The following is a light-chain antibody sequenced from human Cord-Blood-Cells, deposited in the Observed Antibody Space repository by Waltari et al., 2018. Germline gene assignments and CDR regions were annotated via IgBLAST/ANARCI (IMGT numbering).Light chain of an antibody. J-gene: IGKJ1*01. CDR1: QSISSW. V-gene: IGKV1-5*01. CDR2: DAS. CDR3: QHYNSYSPWT. Sequence: DIQLTQSPSTLSASVGDRVTITCRASQSISSWLAWYQQKPGKAPKLLIYDASSLESGVPSRFGANGSGTEFTLTIISLQPDDFATYYCQHYNSYSPWTFGQGTKVEIK.